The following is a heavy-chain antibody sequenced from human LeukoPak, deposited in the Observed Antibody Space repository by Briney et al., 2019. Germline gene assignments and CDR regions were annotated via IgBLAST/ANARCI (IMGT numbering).Heavy chain of an antibody. D-gene: IGHD1-26*01. CDR2: IKQDASTK. CDR3: ARDTIGSLDY. CDR1: GFSYSNSW. V-gene: IGHV3-7*01. Sequence: PGRSLRLSCAASGFSYSNSWMARVRQAPGQGLEWVANIKQDASTKHYAGSLKGRFTISRDNPRNSLYLQMHSLTVDDTAVYFCARDTIGSLDYWGQGILVTVAS. J-gene: IGHJ4*02.